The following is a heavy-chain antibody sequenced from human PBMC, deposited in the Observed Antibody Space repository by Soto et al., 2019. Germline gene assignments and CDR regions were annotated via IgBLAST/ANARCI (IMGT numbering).Heavy chain of an antibody. CDR3: ARDLGPPDAFDL. CDR2: ISISGNSR. CDR1: GFSLGGYE. D-gene: IGHD3-16*01. V-gene: IGHV3-48*03. J-gene: IGHJ3*01. Sequence: EELLVESGGGLVQPGGSLRLSCAASGFSLGGYEMNWVRQVPGKGLECVAFISISGNSRYYADSVKGRFSISRDNTNNSLYLQLKSLRAEDTAVYYCARDLGPPDAFDLWGHGTMVTVSS.